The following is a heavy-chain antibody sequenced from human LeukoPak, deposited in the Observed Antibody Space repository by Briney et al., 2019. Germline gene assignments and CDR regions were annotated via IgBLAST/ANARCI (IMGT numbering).Heavy chain of an antibody. Sequence: GGTLRLSCAASGFTFSSYGMSWVRQAPGKGLEWVACIYPDGNNKDYADSVKGRFIISRDNFKNILFLQMNSLRPEDTAVYYCAKDWSGDYNWSDPWGQGTLVTVSS. D-gene: IGHD3-3*01. CDR2: IYPDGNNK. CDR1: GFTFSSYG. V-gene: IGHV3-30*02. J-gene: IGHJ5*02. CDR3: AKDWSGDYNWSDP.